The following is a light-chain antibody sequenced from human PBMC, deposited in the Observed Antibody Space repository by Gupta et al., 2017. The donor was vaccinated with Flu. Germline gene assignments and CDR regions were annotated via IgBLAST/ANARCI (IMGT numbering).Light chain of an antibody. CDR3: QVWDSTSDHYV. V-gene: IGLV3-21*02. CDR1: NIGNKI. J-gene: IGLJ1*01. Sequence: SDVLTQPPSVSVAPGQPARITCGGNNIGNKIVHWYQQKPGQAPVVVVFDDSDRPSRIPERFSGSYSGNAATLTINRVEAGDEADYYCQVWDSTSDHYVFGTGTKVTVL. CDR2: DDS.